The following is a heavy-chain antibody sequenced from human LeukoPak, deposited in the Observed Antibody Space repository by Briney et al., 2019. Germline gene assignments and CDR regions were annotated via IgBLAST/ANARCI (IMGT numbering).Heavy chain of an antibody. CDR3: ARWPAAYYYDSSGYQDAFDI. J-gene: IGHJ3*02. CDR1: GGSISSSSYY. V-gene: IGHV4-39*07. CDR2: IYYSGST. Sequence: PSETLSLTCTVSGGSISSSSYYWGWIRQPPGKGLEWIGSIYYSGSTYYNPSLKSRVTISVDTSKNQFSLKLSSVTAADTAVYYCARWPAAYYYDSSGYQDAFDIWGQGTMVTVSS. D-gene: IGHD3-22*01.